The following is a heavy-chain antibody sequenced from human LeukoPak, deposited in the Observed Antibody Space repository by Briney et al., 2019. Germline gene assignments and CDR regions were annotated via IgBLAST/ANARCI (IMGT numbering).Heavy chain of an antibody. J-gene: IGHJ4*02. CDR3: ARVRRLVTAMTPYFDH. CDR1: GRSIRSYY. V-gene: IGHV4-59*01. Sequence: PSETLSLTCTVSGRSIRSYYWSWIRQTPGKGLEWIGYIYYSGSTNYNPSLKSRVTISVDTSKNQFSLRLSSVTAADTAVYYCARVRRLVTAMTPYFDHWGQGTQVTVSS. D-gene: IGHD2-21*02. CDR2: IYYSGST.